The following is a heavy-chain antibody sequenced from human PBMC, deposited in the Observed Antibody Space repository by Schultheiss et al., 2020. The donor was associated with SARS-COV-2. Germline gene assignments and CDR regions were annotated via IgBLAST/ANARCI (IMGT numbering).Heavy chain of an antibody. Sequence: GGSLRLSCAASGFTFDDYAMHWVRQAPGKGLEWVSLISWDGGSTYYADSVKGRFTISRDNSKNSLYLQMNSLRAEDTALYYCAVSRTVDHYYGMDVWGQGTTVTVSS. CDR3: AVSRTVDHYYGMDV. CDR2: ISWDGGST. CDR1: GFTFDDYA. V-gene: IGHV3-43D*03. D-gene: IGHD4-23*01. J-gene: IGHJ6*02.